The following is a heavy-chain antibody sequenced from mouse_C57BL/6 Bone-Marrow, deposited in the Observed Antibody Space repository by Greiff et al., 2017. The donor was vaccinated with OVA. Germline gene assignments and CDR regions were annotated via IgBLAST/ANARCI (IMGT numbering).Heavy chain of an antibody. Sequence: DVKLQESGGGLVQPGGSLSLSCAASGFTFTDYYMSWVRQPPGKALEWLGFIRNKANGYTTEYSASVKGRFTISRDNSQSILYLQMNALRAEDSATYYCARSYYYGSRGYAMDYWGKGTSVTVSS. CDR2: IRNKANGYTT. D-gene: IGHD1-1*01. CDR3: ARSYYYGSRGYAMDY. CDR1: GFTFTDYY. V-gene: IGHV7-3*01. J-gene: IGHJ4*01.